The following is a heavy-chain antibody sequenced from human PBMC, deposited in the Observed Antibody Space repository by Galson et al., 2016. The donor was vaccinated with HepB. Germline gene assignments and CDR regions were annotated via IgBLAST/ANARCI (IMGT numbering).Heavy chain of an antibody. Sequence: CAASGFTFSNYAMTWVRQAPGKGLEWISTINNNDDSTYYADSVQGRFTISRDKSKNTLFLQMSSLRAEDTAVYYCAKDWSTTTCVQGCLDVWGQGTTVTVSS. J-gene: IGHJ6*02. V-gene: IGHV3-23*01. CDR2: INNNDDST. D-gene: IGHD3-10*02. CDR3: AKDWSTTTCVQGCLDV. CDR1: GFTFSNYA.